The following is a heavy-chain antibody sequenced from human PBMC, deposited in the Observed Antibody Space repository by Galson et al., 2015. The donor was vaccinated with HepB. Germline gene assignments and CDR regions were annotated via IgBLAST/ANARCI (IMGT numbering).Heavy chain of an antibody. CDR3: ARESTAAAGDY. D-gene: IGHD6-13*01. Sequence: SLRLSCAASGFTFSSYGMHWVRQAPGKGLEWVAVIWYDGSNKYYADSVKGRFTISRDNSKNTLYLQMNSLRAEDTAVYYCARESTAAAGDYWGQGTLVTVSS. V-gene: IGHV3-33*08. CDR2: IWYDGSNK. J-gene: IGHJ4*02. CDR1: GFTFSSYG.